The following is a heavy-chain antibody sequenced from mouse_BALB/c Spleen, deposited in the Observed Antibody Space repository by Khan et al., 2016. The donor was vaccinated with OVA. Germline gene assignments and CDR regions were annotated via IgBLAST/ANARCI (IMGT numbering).Heavy chain of an antibody. Sequence: EVELVESGGDLVKPGGSLKLSCAASGFTFSTYGMSWVRQTPDKRLEWVATVSTGGGYTYYPDSVKGRFTISRDNAKNTLYLQMSGLKSEDTAMFNCTRLAYYYVSRGLAYGGKGTLVTVSA. CDR2: VSTGGGYT. CDR1: GFTFSTYG. J-gene: IGHJ3*01. V-gene: IGHV5-6*01. CDR3: TRLAYYYVSRGLAY. D-gene: IGHD1-1*01.